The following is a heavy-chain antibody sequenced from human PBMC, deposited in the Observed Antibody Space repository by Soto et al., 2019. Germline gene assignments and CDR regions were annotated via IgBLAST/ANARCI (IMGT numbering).Heavy chain of an antibody. Sequence: XGSLRLSCSVSGLTFSDHYMGWVRQAPGKGLDWVGRIRDRVHSYSTEYAASVKGRFTISRDDSRNSLYLQMNSLKMEDTAVFYCVSLWSVTGSRDYWGRGTLVTVSS. CDR1: GLTFSDHY. V-gene: IGHV3-72*01. CDR3: VSLWSVTGSRDY. J-gene: IGHJ4*02. CDR2: IRDRVHSYST. D-gene: IGHD1-20*01.